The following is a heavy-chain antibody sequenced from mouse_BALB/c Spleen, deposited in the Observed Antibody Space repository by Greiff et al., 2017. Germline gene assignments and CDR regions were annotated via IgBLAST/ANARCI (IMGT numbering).Heavy chain of an antibody. CDR1: GYTFTSYW. CDR2: IYPGDGDT. J-gene: IGHJ4*01. V-gene: IGHV1-87*01. D-gene: IGHD2-1*01. Sequence: VQRVESGAELARPGASVKLSCKASGYTFTSYWMQWVKQRPGQGLEWIGAIYPGDGDTRYTQKFKGKATLTADKSSSTAYMQLSSLASEDSAVYYCARLDGNYHAMDYWGQGTSVTVSS. CDR3: ARLDGNYHAMDY.